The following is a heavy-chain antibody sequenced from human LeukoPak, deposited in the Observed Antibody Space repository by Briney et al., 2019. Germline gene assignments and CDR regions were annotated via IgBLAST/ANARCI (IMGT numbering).Heavy chain of an antibody. CDR2: ISAYNGNT. Sequence: GASVKVSCKASGYTFTSYGISWVRQAPGQGLEWMGWISAYNGNTNYAQKLQGRVTMTTDTSTSTAYMELSSLRSGDTAVYYCAIYSYGDAFDIWGQGTMVTVSS. J-gene: IGHJ3*02. CDR3: AIYSYGDAFDI. V-gene: IGHV1-18*01. D-gene: IGHD5-18*01. CDR1: GYTFTSYG.